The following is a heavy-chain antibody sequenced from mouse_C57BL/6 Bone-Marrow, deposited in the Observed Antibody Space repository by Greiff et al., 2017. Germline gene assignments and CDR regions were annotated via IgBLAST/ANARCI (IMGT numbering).Heavy chain of an antibody. V-gene: IGHV1-81*01. CDR2: IYPRSGNT. CDR3: ARSLLLFAY. D-gene: IGHD1-1*01. Sequence: VHLVESGAELARPGASVKLSCKASGYTFTSYGISWVKQRTGQGLEWIGEIYPRSGNTYYNEKFKGQATLTADKSSSTAYMELRSLTSEDSAVYFCARSLLLFAYWGQGTLVTVSA. J-gene: IGHJ3*01. CDR1: GYTFTSYG.